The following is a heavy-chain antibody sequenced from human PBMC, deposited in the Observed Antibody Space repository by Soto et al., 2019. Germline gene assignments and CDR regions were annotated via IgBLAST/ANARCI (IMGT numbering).Heavy chain of an antibody. CDR2: IIPIFGSA. V-gene: IGHV1-69*13. Sequence: SVKVSCKSSGGVFSSFGLSWVRQAPGQGLEWMGGIIPIFGSANYAQKFQGRVTITADDSTSTVYMELSSLRSEDTALYYCARGRGNSAVITTFDYWGQGTMVIVSS. CDR3: ARGRGNSAVITTFDY. CDR1: GGVFSSFG. D-gene: IGHD3-16*01. J-gene: IGHJ4*02.